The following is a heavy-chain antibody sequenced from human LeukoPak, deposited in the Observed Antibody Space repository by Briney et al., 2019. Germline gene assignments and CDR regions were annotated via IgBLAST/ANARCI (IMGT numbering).Heavy chain of an antibody. Sequence: SVKVSCKASGGTFSSYAISWVRQAPGQGLEWMGGIIPIFGTANYAQKFQGRVTITADESASTAYMELSSLRSEDTAVYYCARGGEIATITPFDYWGQGTLVTVSS. V-gene: IGHV1-69*13. D-gene: IGHD5-24*01. CDR1: GGTFSSYA. J-gene: IGHJ4*02. CDR3: ARGGEIATITPFDY. CDR2: IIPIFGTA.